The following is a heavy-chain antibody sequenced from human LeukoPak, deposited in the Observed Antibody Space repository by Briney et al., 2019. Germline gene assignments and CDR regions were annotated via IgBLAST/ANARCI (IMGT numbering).Heavy chain of an antibody. CDR3: AKGGLTTPLHY. D-gene: IGHD1-14*01. Sequence: GGSLRLSCAASAFPFSTYVMSWVCQAPGGGLEWISSISGDGARTYYTNSVKGRLTISRDNPKNTLFLQVNSLRVEDTAVYYCAKGGLTTPLHYWGQGTLVTVSS. J-gene: IGHJ4*02. CDR2: ISGDGART. CDR1: AFPFSTYV. V-gene: IGHV3-23*01.